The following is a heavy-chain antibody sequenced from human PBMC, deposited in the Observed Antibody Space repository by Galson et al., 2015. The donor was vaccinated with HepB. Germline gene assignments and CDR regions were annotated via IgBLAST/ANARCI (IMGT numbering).Heavy chain of an antibody. CDR1: GFTFRNAW. CDR3: ASLYYDFWNGFYGGYYYYHYIDV. V-gene: IGHV3-15*07. D-gene: IGHD3-3*01. Sequence: SLRLSCAASGFTFRNAWMNWVRQAPGKGLEWVGRVKSKPDGGTTDYAAPVKGRFTISRDDSKNKVYLHMNSLKTEDTAVYYCASLYYDFWNGFYGGYYYYHYIDVWGKGTTVTVSS. CDR2: VKSKPDGGTT. J-gene: IGHJ6*03.